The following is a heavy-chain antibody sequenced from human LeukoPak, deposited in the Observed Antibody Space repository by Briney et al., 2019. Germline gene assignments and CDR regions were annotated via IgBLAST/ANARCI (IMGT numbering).Heavy chain of an antibody. V-gene: IGHV4-39*01. D-gene: IGHD6-25*01. J-gene: IGHJ6*03. Sequence: NPSETLSLTCIVSRVSITSDTYYWGWIRQPPGKGLEWIGNYHNGNSYYNPSLKSRVTISEDTSGNQFSLRVTSVTAADTAVYYCAILWDSTGLYFYYYMDGGGEGTTVTVSS. CDR3: AILWDSTGLYFYYYMDG. CDR2: YHNGNS. CDR1: RVSITSDTYY.